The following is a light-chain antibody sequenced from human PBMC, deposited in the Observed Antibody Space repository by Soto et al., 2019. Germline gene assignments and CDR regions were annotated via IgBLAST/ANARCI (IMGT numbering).Light chain of an antibody. J-gene: IGLJ1*01. Sequence: QSVLTQPPTVSAAPGQTVTIACSGSSSNIGHNFVSWYQQLPGAAPQLIIYDNDKRPSGIPDRFSGSKSGASATLAITGLQTGDEADYYCGSWDSSLSAFVFGTGTKVTVL. CDR2: DND. V-gene: IGLV1-51*01. CDR1: SSNIGHNF. CDR3: GSWDSSLSAFV.